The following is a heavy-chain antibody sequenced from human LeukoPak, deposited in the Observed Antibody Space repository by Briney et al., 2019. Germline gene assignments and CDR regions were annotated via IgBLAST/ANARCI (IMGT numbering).Heavy chain of an antibody. CDR2: MTSSSNLI. D-gene: IGHD6-19*01. J-gene: IGHJ4*02. V-gene: IGHV3-48*01. CDR1: GFTFSSYS. Sequence: PGGSLRLSCVASGFTFSSYSMDGLRQSPGKGLERVAYMTSSSNLIKYADSVKGRFTISRDNGKNSLYLQMNSLRVEDTAVYYCARIMYGSGWTLPDYWGQGTRVIVSS. CDR3: ARIMYGSGWTLPDY.